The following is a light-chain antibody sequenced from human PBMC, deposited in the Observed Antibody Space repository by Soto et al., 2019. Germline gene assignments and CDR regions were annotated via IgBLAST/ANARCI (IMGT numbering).Light chain of an antibody. Sequence: EIVMTQSPATLSVSPGERATLSCRASQSVSSNLAWYQQKPVLAPRLLIYGASTRATGIPASFSGSGSGTEFTLTITSLQSEDFAVYYCQQYNNWPPWTFGQGTKVEIK. CDR3: QQYNNWPPWT. CDR2: GAS. CDR1: QSVSSN. V-gene: IGKV3D-15*01. J-gene: IGKJ1*01.